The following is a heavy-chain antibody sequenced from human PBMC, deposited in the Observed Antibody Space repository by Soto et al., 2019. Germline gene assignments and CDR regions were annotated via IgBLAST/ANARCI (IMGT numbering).Heavy chain of an antibody. Sequence: GESLKISCKGSGYSFTSYWISWVRQMPGKGLEWMGRIDPSGSYTNYSPSFQGHVTISADKSISTAYLQWSSLKASDTAMYYCARQSSSWGYYYGMDVWGQGTTVTVSS. CDR1: GYSFTSYW. V-gene: IGHV5-10-1*01. J-gene: IGHJ6*02. CDR2: IDPSGSYT. CDR3: ARQSSSWGYYYGMDV. D-gene: IGHD6-6*01.